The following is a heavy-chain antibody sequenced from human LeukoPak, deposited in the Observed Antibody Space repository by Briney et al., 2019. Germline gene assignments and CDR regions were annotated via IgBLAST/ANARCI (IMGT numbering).Heavy chain of an antibody. Sequence: PGGSLRLSCAAPGFTFSSYWMSWVRQAPGKGLEWVANIKQDGSEKYYVDSVKGRFTISRDNAKNSLYLQMNSLRAEDTPVYYCARDLWQISDYWGQGTLVTVSS. J-gene: IGHJ4*02. CDR2: IKQDGSEK. CDR3: ARDLWQISDY. D-gene: IGHD3-3*02. CDR1: GFTFSSYW. V-gene: IGHV3-7*01.